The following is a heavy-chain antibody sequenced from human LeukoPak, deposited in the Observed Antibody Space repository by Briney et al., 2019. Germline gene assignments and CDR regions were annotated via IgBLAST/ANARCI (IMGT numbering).Heavy chain of an antibody. D-gene: IGHD5-12*01. CDR3: ARGARTPSGYGSRTAGRANWFDP. Sequence: SETLSLTCAVYGGSFSGYYWSWIRQPPGKGLEWIGEINHSGSTNYNPSLKSRVTISVDTSKNQFSLKLSSVTAADTAVYYCARGARTPSGYGSRTAGRANWFDPWGQGALVTVSS. J-gene: IGHJ5*02. CDR1: GGSFSGYY. V-gene: IGHV4-34*01. CDR2: INHSGST.